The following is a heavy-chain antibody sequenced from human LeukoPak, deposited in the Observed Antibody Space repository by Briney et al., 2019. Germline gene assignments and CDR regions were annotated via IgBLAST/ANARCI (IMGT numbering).Heavy chain of an antibody. CDR1: GGTFSSYA. Sequence: ASVKVSCKASGGTFSSYAISWVRQAPGQGLEWMGGIIPIFGTANYAQKFQGRVTITTDESTSTAYMELSSLRSEDTAVYYCARASPGSSSWYVDKNYYMDVWGKGTTVTVSS. V-gene: IGHV1-69*05. CDR3: ARASPGSSSWYVDKNYYMDV. D-gene: IGHD6-13*01. J-gene: IGHJ6*03. CDR2: IIPIFGTA.